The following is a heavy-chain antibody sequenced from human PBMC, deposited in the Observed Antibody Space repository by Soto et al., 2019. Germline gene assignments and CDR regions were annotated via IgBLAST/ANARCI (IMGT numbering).Heavy chain of an antibody. J-gene: IGHJ6*02. CDR1: GGTFSSYA. Sequence: QVQLVQSGAEVKKPGSSVKVSCKASGGTFSSYAISWVRQAPGQGLEWMGGIIPIFGTANYAQKFQGRVTITADKSTSKAYMELSSLRSEDTAVYYCARDRYCSSTSCPYYYYYGMDVWGQGTTVTVSS. V-gene: IGHV1-69*06. D-gene: IGHD2-2*01. CDR2: IIPIFGTA. CDR3: ARDRYCSSTSCPYYYYYGMDV.